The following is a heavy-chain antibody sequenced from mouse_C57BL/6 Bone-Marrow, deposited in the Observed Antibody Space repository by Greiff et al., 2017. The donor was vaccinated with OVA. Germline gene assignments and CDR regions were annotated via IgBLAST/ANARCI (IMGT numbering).Heavy chain of an antibody. CDR3: ASRYGSSGFAY. V-gene: IGHV2-6*01. Sequence: VMLVESGPGLVAPSQSLSIACTVSGFSLTSYGVDWVRQSPGKGLEWLGVIWGVGSTNYNSALKSRLSISKDNSKSPVFLKMNSLQTDDTAMYYCASRYGSSGFAYWGQGTLVTVSA. J-gene: IGHJ3*01. CDR2: IWGVGST. D-gene: IGHD1-1*01. CDR1: GFSLTSYG.